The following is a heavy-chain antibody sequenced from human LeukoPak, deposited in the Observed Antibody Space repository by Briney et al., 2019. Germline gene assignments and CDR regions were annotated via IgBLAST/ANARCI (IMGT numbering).Heavy chain of an antibody. Sequence: PGGSLSLSCAASGFTFSSVDYWMTWVRQAPGKGLEWVANIKYDGSQKYYVDSVKDRLTISRDNAKNSLYLQMNSLRAEDTAVYYCARYRGATDGALDIWGQGTMVTVSS. J-gene: IGHJ3*02. CDR3: ARYRGATDGALDI. CDR1: GFTFSSVDYW. CDR2: IKYDGSQK. V-gene: IGHV3-7*01. D-gene: IGHD1-26*01.